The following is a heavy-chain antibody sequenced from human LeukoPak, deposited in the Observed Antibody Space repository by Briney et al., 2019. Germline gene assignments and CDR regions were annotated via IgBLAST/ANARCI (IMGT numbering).Heavy chain of an antibody. Sequence: SETLSLTCTVSGGSISSSGSYWGWIRQPPGKGLEWIGSIYYSGNTYNPSLKSRVTLSVDTSKNQFSLNLTSVNAADTAVYYCARVMAARREDLNWFDPWGQGALVTVSS. CDR2: IYYSGNT. V-gene: IGHV4-39*07. CDR1: GGSISSSGSY. D-gene: IGHD6-6*01. J-gene: IGHJ5*02. CDR3: ARVMAARREDLNWFDP.